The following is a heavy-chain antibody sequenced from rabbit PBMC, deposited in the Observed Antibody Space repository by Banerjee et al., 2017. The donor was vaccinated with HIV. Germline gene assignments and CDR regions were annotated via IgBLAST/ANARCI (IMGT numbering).Heavy chain of an antibody. CDR3: ARDAGRGRCEFNL. CDR2: MYAGSSGSP. Sequence: QEQLEESGGDLVKPGGTLTLTCKASGIDFSSSYYMCWVRQAPGKVLEWIACMYAGSSGSPYYASWAKGRFTISKTSSTTVTLQMTSLTVADTATYFCARDAGRGRCEFNLWGQGTLVTVS. J-gene: IGHJ4*01. V-gene: IGHV1S45*01. CDR1: GIDFSSSYY. D-gene: IGHD4-2*01.